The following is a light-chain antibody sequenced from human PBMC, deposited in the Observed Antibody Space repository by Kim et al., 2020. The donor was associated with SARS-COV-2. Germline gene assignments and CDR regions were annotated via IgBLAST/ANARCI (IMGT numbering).Light chain of an antibody. CDR1: SANIGSNT. Sequence: ELTQPPSASGTPGQRVTISCSGSSANIGSNTVNWYQQLPGTAPKLLIYSNNQRPSGVPDRFSGSKSGTSASLAISGLQSEDEADYYCAAWDDSLNGPVFGGGTQLTVL. CDR2: SNN. V-gene: IGLV1-44*01. CDR3: AAWDDSLNGPV. J-gene: IGLJ3*02.